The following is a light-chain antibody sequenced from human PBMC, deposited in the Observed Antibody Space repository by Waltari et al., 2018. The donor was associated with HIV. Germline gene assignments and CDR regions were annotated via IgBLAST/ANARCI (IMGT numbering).Light chain of an antibody. V-gene: IGLV1-40*01. CDR1: SYHIGQGSD. J-gene: IGLJ3*02. CDR2: GNS. Sequence: QSALTQPPSVSGAPGPRVTISCTGTSYHIGQGSDVPWYQHLPETAPKLLIHGNSYRPSGVPDRFSDSKSGTSASLAITGLQAEDEADYYCQSYDSRLSGSVFGGGTKLTVL. CDR3: QSYDSRLSGSV.